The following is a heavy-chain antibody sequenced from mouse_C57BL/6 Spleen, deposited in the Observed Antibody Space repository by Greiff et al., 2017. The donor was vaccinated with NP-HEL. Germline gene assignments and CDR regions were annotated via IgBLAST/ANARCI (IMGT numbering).Heavy chain of an antibody. CDR3: TRYGNYPAWFAY. CDR2: IDPETGGT. Sequence: QVQLKQSGAELVRPGASVTLSCKASGYTFTDYEMHWVKQTPVHGLEWIGAIDPETGGTAYNQKFKGKAILTADKSSSTAYMELRSLTSEDSSVYYCTRYGNYPAWFAYWGQGTLVTVSA. J-gene: IGHJ3*01. V-gene: IGHV1-15*01. CDR1: GYTFTDYE. D-gene: IGHD2-1*01.